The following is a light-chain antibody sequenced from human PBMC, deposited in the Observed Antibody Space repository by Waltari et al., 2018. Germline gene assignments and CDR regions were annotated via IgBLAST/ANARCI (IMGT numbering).Light chain of an antibody. CDR2: KDS. CDR3: QSTDFSGTYVV. CDR1: ALPTKF. Sequence: YELTQAPSMSVSPGQAARITCSGDALPTKFAHWYQQKPVQAPALVSYKDSERPSGGPGRFSGSSSGTTVTLTIDGVQPDDEADYYCQSTDFSGTYVVFGGGTKLTVL. J-gene: IGLJ2*01. V-gene: IGLV3-25*03.